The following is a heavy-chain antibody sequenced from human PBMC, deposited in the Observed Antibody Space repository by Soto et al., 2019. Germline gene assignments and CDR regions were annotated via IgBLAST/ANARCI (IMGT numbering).Heavy chain of an antibody. D-gene: IGHD3-3*01. V-gene: IGHV3-30-3*01. J-gene: IGHJ5*02. CDR2: ITCDGSNK. Sequence: PGGSLRLSCAASGFTFSDYAMSWVRQAPGKGLEWVAVITCDGSNKYYADSVKGRFTISRDNSKNTLYLQMNSLRAEDTAVYYCAREKDDFWSGYFWFDPWGQGTLVTVSS. CDR1: GFTFSDYA. CDR3: AREKDDFWSGYFWFDP.